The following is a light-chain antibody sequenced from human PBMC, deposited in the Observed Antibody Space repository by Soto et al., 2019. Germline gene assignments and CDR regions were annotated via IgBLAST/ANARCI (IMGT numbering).Light chain of an antibody. CDR1: QSVSSSY. V-gene: IGKV3-20*01. J-gene: IGKJ1*01. Sequence: ETVLTQSPGTLSLSPGQRATLFCRARQSVSSSYLAWYQQRPGQAPRLRIFGAFNRGTGIPDRFSGSGSGTEFTLTISRLEPEDFAVYYCQQHGSSPPSWTFGQGTKVE. CDR3: QQHGSSPPSWT. CDR2: GAF.